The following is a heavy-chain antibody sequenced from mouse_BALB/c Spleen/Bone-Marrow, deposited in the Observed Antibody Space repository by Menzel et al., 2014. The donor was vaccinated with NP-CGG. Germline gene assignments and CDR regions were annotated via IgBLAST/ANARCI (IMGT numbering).Heavy chain of an antibody. CDR3: ARNTHYYAMDY. J-gene: IGHJ4*01. CDR1: GYTFSYSW. D-gene: IGHD5-1-1*01. Sequence: QVQLKESGPELVKPGASVKISCKTSGYTFSYSWMNWVRQRPGQGLEWIGRIYPEDGDTNYNGRFKGKATLTADKSSNTTYIQLSSLTSVDSAVYCCARNTHYYAMDYWGQGTSVTVSS. V-gene: IGHV1-82*01. CDR2: IYPEDGDT.